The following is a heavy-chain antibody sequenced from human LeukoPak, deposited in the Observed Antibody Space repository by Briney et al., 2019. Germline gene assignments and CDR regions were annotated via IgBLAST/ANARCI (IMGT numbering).Heavy chain of an antibody. V-gene: IGHV1-46*01. Sequence: ASVKVSCKASGYTFTSYYMHWVRQAPGQGLEWMGIINPSGGSTSYAQKFQGRVTMTRDMSTSTVYMEVSSLRSEDTAVYYCARGHIQLLLYNTGWFDPWGQGTLVTVSS. D-gene: IGHD1-26*01. J-gene: IGHJ5*02. CDR1: GYTFTSYY. CDR2: INPSGGST. CDR3: ARGHIQLLLYNTGWFDP.